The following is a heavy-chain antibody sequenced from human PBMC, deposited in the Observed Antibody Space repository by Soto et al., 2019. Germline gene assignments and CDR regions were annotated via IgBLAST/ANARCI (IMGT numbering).Heavy chain of an antibody. CDR3: ARQRGSYYAH. Sequence: QVQLQESGPGLVKPSETLSLTCAVSGGSISSNNWWSWFRQPPGKGLEWIGEVSHSGSTNYNPSLRSRVTMSLDKSENQFSLKLISVTAADTAVYYCARQRGSYYAHWGQGTLVTVSS. D-gene: IGHD1-26*01. CDR2: VSHSGST. J-gene: IGHJ4*02. CDR1: GGSISSNNW. V-gene: IGHV4-4*02.